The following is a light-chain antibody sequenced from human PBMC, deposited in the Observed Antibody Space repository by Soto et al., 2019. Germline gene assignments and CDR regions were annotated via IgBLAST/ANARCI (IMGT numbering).Light chain of an antibody. V-gene: IGKV1-5*01. CDR3: QQYSSYPT. J-gene: IGKJ1*01. Sequence: DIEMTQSPSTLSASIGDTVTVACRASQGISNWLAWYKQKPGKAPKLLIFHASSLESGVPSRLSGSGSGTEFTLTISSMKSDDFATYYCQQYSSYPTFGHGTKVDIK. CDR1: QGISNW. CDR2: HAS.